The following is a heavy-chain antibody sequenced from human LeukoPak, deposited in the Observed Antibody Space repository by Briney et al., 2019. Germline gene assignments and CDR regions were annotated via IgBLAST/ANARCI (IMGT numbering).Heavy chain of an antibody. CDR2: IRSKAYGGTT. D-gene: IGHD3-22*01. CDR3: TRGDNYYDSSGYYALGYYYYYMDV. Sequence: GGSLRLSCTGSGLNFNMFAMNWVRQAPGQGLEWVGFIRSKAYGGTTEYAASVKGRFTISRDDSKSIAYLQMNSLKTEDTAVYYCTRGDNYYDSSGYYALGYYYYYMDVWGKGTTVTVSS. V-gene: IGHV3-49*04. J-gene: IGHJ6*03. CDR1: GLNFNMFA.